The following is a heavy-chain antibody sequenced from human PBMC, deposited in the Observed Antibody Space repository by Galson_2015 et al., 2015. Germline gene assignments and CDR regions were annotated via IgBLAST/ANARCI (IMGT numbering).Heavy chain of an antibody. CDR3: ARDPWPAGEALGY. J-gene: IGHJ4*02. D-gene: IGHD2-2*01. V-gene: IGHV3-66*01. Sequence: LRLSCAASGFPVSGNYMSWVRQAPGKGLEWVSVIYGGGSTYYADSVKGRFTISRDNSKNTLYLQMNSLRAEDTAVYYCARDPWPAGEALGYWGQGTLVTVSS. CDR1: GFPVSGNY. CDR2: IYGGGST.